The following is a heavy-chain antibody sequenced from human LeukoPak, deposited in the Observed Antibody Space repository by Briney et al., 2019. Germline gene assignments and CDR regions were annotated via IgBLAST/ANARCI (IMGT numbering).Heavy chain of an antibody. CDR3: ARIYGPHYFDY. CDR1: GYSFTTYW. CDR2: IYPGDSDT. D-gene: IGHD4-17*01. V-gene: IGHV5-51*01. J-gene: IGHJ4*02. Sequence: GESLKISCKGSGYSFTTYWIGWVRQMPGKGLEWMGIIYPGDSDTRYSPSFQGQVTISADRSISTAYLQWSNLKASDTAMYYCARIYGPHYFDYWGQGTLVTVSS.